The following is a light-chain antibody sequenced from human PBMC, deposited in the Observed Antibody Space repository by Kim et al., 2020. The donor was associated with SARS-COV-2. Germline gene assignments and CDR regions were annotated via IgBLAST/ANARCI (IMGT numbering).Light chain of an antibody. V-gene: IGLV2-14*01. CDR1: SSDVGGYNY. Sequence: QSVLTQPASVSGSPGQSITISCTGTSSDVGGYNYVSWYQQHPGKAPKLMIYDVSKRPSGVSYRFSASKSGNTASLTISGLQAEDEADYYCSSYTSRSRVFGGGTQLTVL. J-gene: IGLJ3*02. CDR3: SSYTSRSRV. CDR2: DVS.